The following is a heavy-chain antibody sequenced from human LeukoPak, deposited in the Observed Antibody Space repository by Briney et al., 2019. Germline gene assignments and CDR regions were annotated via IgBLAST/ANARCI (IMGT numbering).Heavy chain of an antibody. CDR2: IYPGDSDT. D-gene: IGHD2/OR15-2a*01. V-gene: IGHV5-51*01. Sequence: GESLKISCKGSGYSFTNYWIGWVRQIPGKGLEWMGIIYPGDSDTRYSPPFQGQATISADKSISTVYLQWSSLKASDTAMYYCARFAYGNGNFPGHYWGQGTLVTVSS. CDR1: GYSFTNYW. J-gene: IGHJ4*02. CDR3: ARFAYGNGNFPGHY.